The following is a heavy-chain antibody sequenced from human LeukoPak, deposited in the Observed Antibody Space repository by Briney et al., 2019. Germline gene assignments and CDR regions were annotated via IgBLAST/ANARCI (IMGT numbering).Heavy chain of an antibody. J-gene: IGHJ4*02. D-gene: IGHD3-3*01. CDR1: GGSFSDYY. CDR3: GSRRTAMFGVIKGPIDY. CDR2: INHSGSP. Sequence: SETLSLTYAVYGGSFSDYYWTWIRQPPGKGLEWIGEINHSGSPNNNPSLKSRVSISFDTSKNQFSLKLTSVTAADTAVYYCGSRRTAMFGVIKGPIDYWGQGTLVTVSS. V-gene: IGHV4-34*01.